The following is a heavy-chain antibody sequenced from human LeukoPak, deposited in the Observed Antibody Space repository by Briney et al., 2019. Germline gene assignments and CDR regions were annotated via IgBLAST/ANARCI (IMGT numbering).Heavy chain of an antibody. Sequence: GGSLRLSCVTSGITFSNYYMHWVRQVPGEGLVWVSHISQDGSVTSYADSVKGRFTISRDNAKNTVYLQLNNLRAEDTAVYYCATDDYRGLGYWGQGTLVTVSS. J-gene: IGHJ4*02. D-gene: IGHD3-16*01. V-gene: IGHV3-74*01. CDR3: ATDDYRGLGY. CDR1: GITFSNYY. CDR2: ISQDGSVT.